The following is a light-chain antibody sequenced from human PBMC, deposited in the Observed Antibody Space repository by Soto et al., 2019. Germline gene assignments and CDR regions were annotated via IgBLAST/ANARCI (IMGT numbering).Light chain of an antibody. J-gene: IGLJ1*01. CDR1: SSDVGGYNY. Sequence: QSLLTQPASVSGSPGQSITISCPGTSSDVGGYNYVSWYQQHPGKAPKLMIYDVSNRPSGVSNRFSGSKSGNTASLTISGLQAEDEADYYCSSYTSSSTLEVFGTGTKVTVL. V-gene: IGLV2-14*01. CDR2: DVS. CDR3: SSYTSSSTLEV.